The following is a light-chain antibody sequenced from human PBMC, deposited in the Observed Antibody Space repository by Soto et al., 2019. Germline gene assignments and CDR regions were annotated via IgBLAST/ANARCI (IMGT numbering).Light chain of an antibody. V-gene: IGKV3D-15*01. CDR2: DAS. CDR1: QSVSSSY. Sequence: EIVMTQSPGTLSVSPGERATLSCRASQSVSSSYLAWYQQKPGQAPRLLIYDASKRASGFPARFSGSGSGTEFTLTISSLQSEDFAVYYCQQYNNWPPITFGQGTRLEIK. CDR3: QQYNNWPPIT. J-gene: IGKJ5*01.